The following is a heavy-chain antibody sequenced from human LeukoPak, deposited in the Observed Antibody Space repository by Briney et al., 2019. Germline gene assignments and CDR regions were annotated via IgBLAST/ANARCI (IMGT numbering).Heavy chain of an antibody. J-gene: IGHJ4*02. CDR3: AKLLGYCSDGSCYFPY. CDR1: GFTFSSYW. CDR2: ISNNGGYT. V-gene: IGHV3-23*01. Sequence: PGGSLRLSWAASGFTFSSYWMNWARQAPGKGLEWVSAISNNGGYTYYADSVQGRFTISRDNSKSTLCLQMNSLRAEDTAVYYCAKLLGYCSDGSCYFPYWGQGTLVTVSS. D-gene: IGHD2-15*01.